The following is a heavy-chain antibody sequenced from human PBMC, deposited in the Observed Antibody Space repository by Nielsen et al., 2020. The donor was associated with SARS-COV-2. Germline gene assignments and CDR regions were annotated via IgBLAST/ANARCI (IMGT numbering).Heavy chain of an antibody. J-gene: IGHJ4*02. Sequence: GGPLRLSCAASGFTFSSLALHGVRQAPGKGLEWVAVISYDGDIEDYTNSVKGRFTIPRDNSKTTLYLQMNSLRAEDTAVYYCAKVGSPYDYVWGSYLRYYFDYWGQGTLVTVSS. D-gene: IGHD3-16*02. CDR1: GFTFSSLA. CDR3: AKVGSPYDYVWGSYLRYYFDY. V-gene: IGHV3-30-3*01. CDR2: ISYDGDIE.